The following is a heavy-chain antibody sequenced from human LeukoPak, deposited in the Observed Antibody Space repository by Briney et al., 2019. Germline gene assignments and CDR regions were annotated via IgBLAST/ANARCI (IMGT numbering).Heavy chain of an antibody. D-gene: IGHD5-18*01. V-gene: IGHV3-7*01. CDR3: ARDLFSYGADQDDY. CDR1: GFTFSSYG. Sequence: GGSLRLSCAASGFTFSSYGMHWVRQAPGKGLEWVANINHDGSDKYYVDSVKGRFTISRDNAKKSLYLQMNSLRAEDTAVYYCARDLFSYGADQDDYWGQGTLVTVSS. J-gene: IGHJ4*02. CDR2: INHDGSDK.